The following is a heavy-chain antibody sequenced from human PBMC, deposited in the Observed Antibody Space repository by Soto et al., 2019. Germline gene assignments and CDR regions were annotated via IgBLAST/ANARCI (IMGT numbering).Heavy chain of an antibody. Sequence: SEEVHSRASGYTFTHYGILWGAQAPAQGLDWMGWVSAYNGNTNYAQKLQGRVTMTPDTSTSTAYTELRSLRSDDTAAYDSAMSGVSGYPQCYFDDWGQGTMVTVSS. J-gene: IGHJ4*02. CDR2: VSAYNGNT. CDR3: AMSGVSGYPQCYFDD. CDR1: GYTFTHYG. V-gene: IGHV1-18*04. D-gene: IGHD3-22*01.